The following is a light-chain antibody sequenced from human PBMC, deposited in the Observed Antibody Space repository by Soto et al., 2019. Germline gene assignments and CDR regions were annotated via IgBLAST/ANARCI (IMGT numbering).Light chain of an antibody. CDR3: ASYTSSTATHYV. CDR1: SSDVGAYNY. CDR2: DFS. J-gene: IGLJ1*01. Sequence: QSALTQPASVSGSPGQSITISCTGTSSDVGAYNYVSWYQQHPDKARKLMIYDFSSRPSGVSSRFSGSKSGNTASLTISGLQAEDEADYYCASYTSSTATHYVFGAGTKLTVL. V-gene: IGLV2-14*03.